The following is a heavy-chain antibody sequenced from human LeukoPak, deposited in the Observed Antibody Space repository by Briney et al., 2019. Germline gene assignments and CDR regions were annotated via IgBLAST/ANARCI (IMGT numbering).Heavy chain of an antibody. Sequence: KPSETLSLTCAVYGGSFSGYYWSWIRQPPGKGLEWIWEINHSGSTNYNPSLKSRVTISVDTSKNQFSLKLSSVTAADTAVYYCARGANCYYYGMDVWGQGTTVTVSS. CDR3: ARGANCYYYGMDV. D-gene: IGHD2-15*01. V-gene: IGHV4-34*01. J-gene: IGHJ6*02. CDR1: GGSFSGYY. CDR2: INHSGST.